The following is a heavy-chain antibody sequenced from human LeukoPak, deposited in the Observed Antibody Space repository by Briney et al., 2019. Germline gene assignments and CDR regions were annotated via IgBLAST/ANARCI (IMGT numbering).Heavy chain of an antibody. CDR3: AKDGLVPAAMALNFDC. D-gene: IGHD2-2*01. J-gene: IGHJ4*02. CDR2: ISGSGGST. V-gene: IGHV3-23*01. CDR1: GFTFSSYA. Sequence: GGSLRLSCAASGFTFSSYAMSWVRQAPGKGLEWVSAISGSGGSTYYADSVKGRFTISRDNSKNTLYLQMNSLRAEDTAVYYCAKDGLVPAAMALNFDCWGQGTLVTVSS.